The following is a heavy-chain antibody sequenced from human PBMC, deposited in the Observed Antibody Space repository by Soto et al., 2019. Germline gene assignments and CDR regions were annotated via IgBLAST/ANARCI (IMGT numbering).Heavy chain of an antibody. V-gene: IGHV1-69*12. CDR1: GGTFSSYA. Sequence: QVQLVQSGAEVKKPGSSVKVSCKASGGTFSSYAISWVRQAPGQGLEWMGGIIPIFGTANYAQKFQGRVTITADESTSTAYMERSSLRSEDTAVYYCARGTIVVVTATSDAFDIWGQGTMVTVSS. CDR3: ARGTIVVVTATSDAFDI. CDR2: IIPIFGTA. J-gene: IGHJ3*02. D-gene: IGHD2-21*02.